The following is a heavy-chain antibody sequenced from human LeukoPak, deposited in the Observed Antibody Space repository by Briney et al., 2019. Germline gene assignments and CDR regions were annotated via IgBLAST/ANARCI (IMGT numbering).Heavy chain of an antibody. J-gene: IGHJ4*02. Sequence: GGSLRLSCAASGFTFSSYAMSWVRQAPGKGLEWVSAISGSGGSTYYADSVKGRFTISRDNSKNTLYLQMNSLRAEDTAIYYCAKAGDSGDYFDYWGQGTLVTVSS. CDR1: GFTFSSYA. V-gene: IGHV3-23*01. CDR2: ISGSGGST. CDR3: AKAGDSGDYFDY. D-gene: IGHD4-17*01.